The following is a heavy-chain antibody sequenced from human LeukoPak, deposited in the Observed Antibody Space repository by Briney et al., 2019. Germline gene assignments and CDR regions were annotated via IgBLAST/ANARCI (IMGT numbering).Heavy chain of an antibody. Sequence: PSQTLSLTCTVSGGSISSYYWSWIRQPAGKGLEWIGRIYISGSTDYNPSLKSRVTMSEDTSKNQFSLKLTSVTAADTAVYYCARGGPASFDYWGQGTLVTVSS. J-gene: IGHJ4*02. CDR2: IYISGST. V-gene: IGHV4-4*07. CDR3: ARGGPASFDY. D-gene: IGHD2-2*01. CDR1: GGSISSYY.